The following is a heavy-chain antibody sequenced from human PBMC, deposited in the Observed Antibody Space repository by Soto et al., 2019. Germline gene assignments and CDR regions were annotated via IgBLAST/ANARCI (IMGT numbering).Heavy chain of an antibody. V-gene: IGHV3-48*02. Sequence: AGGSLRLSCAVSGFTCSSFGMNWVRQAPGKGLEWISYITSDSSTRHYADFVKGRFTISRDNAKNSLYLQMNSLRDEDTAVYFCARDPDGIIDFDYWGQGTQVTVSS. D-gene: IGHD3-10*01. J-gene: IGHJ4*02. CDR3: ARDPDGIIDFDY. CDR2: ITSDSSTR. CDR1: GFTCSSFG.